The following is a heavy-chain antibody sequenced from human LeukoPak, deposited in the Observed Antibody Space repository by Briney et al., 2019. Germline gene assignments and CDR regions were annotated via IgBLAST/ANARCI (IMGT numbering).Heavy chain of an antibody. Sequence: SETLSLTCAVYGGSFSGYYWSWIRQPPGKGLEWIGEINHSGSTNYNPSLMSRVTISVDTSKNQFSLKLSSVTAADTAVYYCARGWMVRGVIMYYYYGMDVWGQGTTVTVSS. J-gene: IGHJ6*02. CDR1: GGSFSGYY. CDR2: INHSGST. CDR3: ARGWMVRGVIMYYYYGMDV. D-gene: IGHD3-10*01. V-gene: IGHV4-34*01.